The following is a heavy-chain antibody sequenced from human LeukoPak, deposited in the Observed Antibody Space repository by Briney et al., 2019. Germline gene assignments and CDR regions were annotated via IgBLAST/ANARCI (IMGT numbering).Heavy chain of an antibody. CDR1: GYTFTSYY. Sequence: GASVKVSCKASGYTFTSYYMHWVRQAPGQGLEWMGWINPNSGGTNYAQKFQGRVTMTRDTSISTAYMELSRLRSDDTAVYYCARGADYYYYYYMDVWGKGTTVTVSS. J-gene: IGHJ6*03. CDR3: ARGADYYYYYYMDV. CDR2: INPNSGGT. V-gene: IGHV1-2*02.